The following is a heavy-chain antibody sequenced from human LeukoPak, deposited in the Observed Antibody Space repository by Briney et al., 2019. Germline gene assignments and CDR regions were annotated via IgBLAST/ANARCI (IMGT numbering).Heavy chain of an antibody. CDR1: GFTVSSNY. D-gene: IGHD3-9*01. CDR3: SRVVQDVTGADY. J-gene: IGHJ4*02. Sequence: GGSLRLSCAASGFTVSSNYMSWVRQAPGKGLEWVSVIYSGGSTYYADSVKGRFTISRDNSKNSLYLQMNSLRAKDTAVYYCSRVVQDVTGADYWGQGTLVIVSS. V-gene: IGHV3-53*01. CDR2: IYSGGST.